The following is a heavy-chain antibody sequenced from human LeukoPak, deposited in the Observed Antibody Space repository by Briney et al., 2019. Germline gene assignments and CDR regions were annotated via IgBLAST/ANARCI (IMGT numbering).Heavy chain of an antibody. CDR3: ARDATVVTPGFDAFDI. V-gene: IGHV1-69*05. Sequence: ASVKVSCKASGGTFSSYAISWVRQAPGQGLEWTGGIIPIFGTANYAQKFQGRVTITTDESTSTAYMELSSLRSEDTAVYYCARDATVVTPGFDAFDIWGQGTMVTVSS. D-gene: IGHD4-23*01. CDR1: GGTFSSYA. CDR2: IIPIFGTA. J-gene: IGHJ3*02.